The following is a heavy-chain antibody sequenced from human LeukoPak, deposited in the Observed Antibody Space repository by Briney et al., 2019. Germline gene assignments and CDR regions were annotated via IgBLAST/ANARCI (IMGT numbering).Heavy chain of an antibody. D-gene: IGHD1-26*01. CDR1: GYTFTSYD. CDR2: MNPNSGNT. Sequence: ASVKVSCKASGYTFTSYDINWVRQAAGQGLEWMGWMNPNSGNTGYAQKLQGRLTMTRNASISTAYMELSSLRSEDTAVYYCARGRKSGRGATLSPNYYYMDVWGKGTTVTVSS. CDR3: ARGRKSGRGATLSPNYYYMDV. V-gene: IGHV1-8*01. J-gene: IGHJ6*03.